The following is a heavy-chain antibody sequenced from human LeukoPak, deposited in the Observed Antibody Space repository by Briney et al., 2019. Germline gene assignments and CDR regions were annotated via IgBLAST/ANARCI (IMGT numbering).Heavy chain of an antibody. D-gene: IGHD3-10*01. Sequence: ASVKVSCKASGGTFSSYAISWVRQATGQGLEWMGWMNPNSGNTGYAQKFQGRVTMTRNTSISTAYMELSSLRSEDTAVYYCARYYYGSGSYYNLNWFDPWGQGTLVTVSS. CDR2: MNPNSGNT. J-gene: IGHJ5*02. V-gene: IGHV1-8*02. CDR3: ARYYYGSGSYYNLNWFDP. CDR1: GGTFSSYA.